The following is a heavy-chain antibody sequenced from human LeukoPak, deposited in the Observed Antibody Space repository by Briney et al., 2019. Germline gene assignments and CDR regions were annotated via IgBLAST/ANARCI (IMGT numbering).Heavy chain of an antibody. Sequence: GGSLRLSCAASGFSFSDYYMSWIRQAPGKGLEWISYISSSGSNIYADSVKGRFTISRDNAKNSLYPQMNSLRAEDTAVYYCAELGITMIGGVWGKGTTVTISS. J-gene: IGHJ6*04. V-gene: IGHV3-11*04. D-gene: IGHD3-10*02. CDR2: ISSSGSNI. CDR3: AELGITMIGGV. CDR1: GFSFSDYY.